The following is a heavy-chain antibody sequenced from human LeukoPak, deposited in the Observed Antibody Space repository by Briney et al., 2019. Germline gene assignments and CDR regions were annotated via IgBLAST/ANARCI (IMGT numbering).Heavy chain of an antibody. CDR2: IWYDGSNK. CDR1: GFTFSSYG. J-gene: IGHJ4*02. Sequence: GGSLRLSCAASGFTFSSYGMHWARQAPGKGLEWVAVIWYDGSNKYYADSVKGRFTISRDNSKNTLYLQMNSLRAEDTAVYYCARGITGTRYGRNVHFDYWGQGTLVTVSS. D-gene: IGHD1-7*01. CDR3: ARGITGTRYGRNVHFDY. V-gene: IGHV3-33*01.